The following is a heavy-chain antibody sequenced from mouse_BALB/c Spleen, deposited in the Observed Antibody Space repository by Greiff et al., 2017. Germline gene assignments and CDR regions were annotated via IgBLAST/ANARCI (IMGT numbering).Heavy chain of an antibody. D-gene: IGHD1-1*01. J-gene: IGHJ3*01. CDR2: IDPSDSET. CDR1: GYSFTSYW. V-gene: IGHV1S126*01. CDR3: ARRLATYGPAWFAY. Sequence: VKLMESGPQLVRPGASVKISCKASGYSFTSYWMHWVKQRPGQGLEWIGMIDPSDSETRLNQKFKDKATLTVDKSFSTAYMQLSSPTSEDSAVYYCARRLATYGPAWFAYWGQGTLVTVSA.